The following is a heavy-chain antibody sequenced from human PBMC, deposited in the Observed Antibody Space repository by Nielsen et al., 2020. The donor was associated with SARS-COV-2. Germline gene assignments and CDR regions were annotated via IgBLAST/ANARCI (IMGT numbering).Heavy chain of an antibody. CDR3: AKESKGSSDAPN. V-gene: IGHV3-9*01. J-gene: IGHJ4*02. Sequence: GGSLRLSCAASGFTFDDYAMHWVRQAPGKGLEWVSGISWNSGSIGYADSVKGRFTISRDSSKTTLYLQMNSLRTEDTAVYYCAKESKGSSDAPNWGQGTLVTVSS. CDR2: ISWNSGSI. CDR1: GFTFDDYA. D-gene: IGHD2-2*01.